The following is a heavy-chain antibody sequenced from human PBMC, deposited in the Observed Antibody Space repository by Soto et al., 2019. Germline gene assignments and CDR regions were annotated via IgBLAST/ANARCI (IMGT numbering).Heavy chain of an antibody. CDR2: INHSGST. D-gene: IGHD3-10*01. V-gene: IGHV4-34*01. Sequence: PSETLSLTCAVSGVSFSGYYWRWIRQPPGKGLEWMGEINHSGSTNYNPSLKSRVTITVDTSKNQFPLKLSSVPAADTAVYYCARGYYGSGSYLYGPYYYYGMDVWGQGTTVTVSS. CDR3: ARGYYGSGSYLYGPYYYYGMDV. CDR1: GVSFSGYY. J-gene: IGHJ6*02.